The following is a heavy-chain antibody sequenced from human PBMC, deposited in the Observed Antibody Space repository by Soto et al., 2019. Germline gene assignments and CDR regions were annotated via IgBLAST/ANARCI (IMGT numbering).Heavy chain of an antibody. CDR2: IYYSGST. CDR1: GGSISSYY. CDR3: ASRGDFWSGYFHY. J-gene: IGHJ4*02. V-gene: IGHV4-59*01. D-gene: IGHD3-3*01. Sequence: SETLSLTCTVSGGSISSYYWSWIRQPPGKGLEWIGYIYYSGSTNYNPSLKSRVTISVDTSKNQFSLKLSSVTAADTAVYYCASRGDFWSGYFHYWGQGTLVTVSS.